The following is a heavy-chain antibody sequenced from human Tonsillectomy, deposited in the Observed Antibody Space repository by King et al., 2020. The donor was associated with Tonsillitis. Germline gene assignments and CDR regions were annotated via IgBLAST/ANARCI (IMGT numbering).Heavy chain of an antibody. Sequence: VQLQESGPGLVKPSQTLSLTCTVSGGSISSGSYYWSWIRQPAGKGLEWIGRIYFSGSTNYNPSLKSRVTMSLDTSKNQFSLNLSSVTAADTAVYYCGRDSRGTGGGYDWGVDYWGQGTLVTVSS. CDR1: GGSISSGSYY. CDR2: IYFSGST. D-gene: IGHD5-12*01. V-gene: IGHV4-61*02. CDR3: GRDSRGTGGGYDWGVDY. J-gene: IGHJ4*02.